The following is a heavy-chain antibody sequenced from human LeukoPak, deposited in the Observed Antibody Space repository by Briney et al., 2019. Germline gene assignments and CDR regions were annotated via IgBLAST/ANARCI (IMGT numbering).Heavy chain of an antibody. CDR2: ISYDGSNK. Sequence: GGSLRLSCAASGFTFSSYAMHWVRQAPGKGLEWVAVISYDGSNKYYADSVKGRFTISRDNSKNTLYLQKNSLRAEDTAVYYCARDQEIIRYFDYWGQGTLVTVSS. CDR1: GFTFSSYA. CDR3: ARDQEIIRYFDY. J-gene: IGHJ4*02. V-gene: IGHV3-30-3*01. D-gene: IGHD5-24*01.